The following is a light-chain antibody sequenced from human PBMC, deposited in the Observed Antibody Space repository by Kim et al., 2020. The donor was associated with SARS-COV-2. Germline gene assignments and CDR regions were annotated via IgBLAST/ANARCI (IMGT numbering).Light chain of an antibody. J-gene: IGLJ3*02. Sequence: SYELTQPPSVSVAPGETARIICGGNNIGGKSVHWYQQRSGQAPVMVIYSDGDRPSGIPDRFSGSNSGGTATLTISGVEAGDEADFYCQVWESTSDRWVFGGGTQLTVL. CDR2: SDG. V-gene: IGLV3-21*01. CDR3: QVWESTSDRWV. CDR1: NIGGKS.